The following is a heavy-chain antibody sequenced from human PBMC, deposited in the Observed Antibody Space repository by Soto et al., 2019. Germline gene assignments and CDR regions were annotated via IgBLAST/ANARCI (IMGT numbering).Heavy chain of an antibody. CDR3: ARTDFCSGYSRKGGGVDTAMVTRGTIDY. Sequence: SETLSLTCTVSGGSVSSGSYYWSWIRQPPGKGLEWIGYIYYSGSTNYNPSVRSRVTISVDTSKNQFSLKLSSVTAADTAVYYCARTDFCSGYSRKGGGVDTAMVTRGTIDYWGQGTLVTVSS. J-gene: IGHJ4*02. CDR1: GGSVSSGSYY. CDR2: IYYSGST. V-gene: IGHV4-61*01. D-gene: IGHD5-18*01.